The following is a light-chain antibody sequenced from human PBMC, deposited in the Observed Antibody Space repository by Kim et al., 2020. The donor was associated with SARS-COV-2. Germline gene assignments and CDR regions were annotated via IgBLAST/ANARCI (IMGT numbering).Light chain of an antibody. J-gene: IGLJ2*01. CDR3: SSYAGDNNKI. CDR1: SSDVGGYNH. CDR2: EVT. Sequence: QSALTQPPSASGSPGQSVTISCTGTSSDVGGYNHVSWYQHHPGKAPKLMIYEVTKRPSGVSDRVSGSKSGNTASRIVSGPRPEDEDDYYCSSYAGDNNKIFGGGTQLTVL. V-gene: IGLV2-8*01.